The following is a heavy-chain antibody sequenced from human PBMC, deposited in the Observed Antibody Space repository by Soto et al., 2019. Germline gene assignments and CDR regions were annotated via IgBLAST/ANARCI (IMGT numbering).Heavy chain of an antibody. J-gene: IGHJ4*02. D-gene: IGHD1-26*01. CDR1: GFTFGDYA. CDR2: IRSKAYGGTT. Sequence: GGSLRLSCTASGFTFGDYAMGWVRQAPGKGLEWVGFIRSKAYGGTTEYAASVKGRFTISRDDSKSIAYLQMNSLKTEDTAVYYCARLSGSYSGYFDYWGQGTLVTVSS. V-gene: IGHV3-49*04. CDR3: ARLSGSYSGYFDY.